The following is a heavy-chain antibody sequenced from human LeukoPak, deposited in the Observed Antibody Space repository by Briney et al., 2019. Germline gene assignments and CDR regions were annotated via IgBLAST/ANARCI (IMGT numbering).Heavy chain of an antibody. V-gene: IGHV1-18*01. CDR1: GYTFTSYG. D-gene: IGHD3-22*01. CDR2: INAYNGNT. CDR3: ARNMGRYYDSSGYLLN. Sequence: ASVKVSCKASGYTFTSYGISWVRQAPGQGLEWMGGINAYNGNTNYAQKLQGRVTMTTDTSTSTAYMELRSLRPDDTAVYYCARNMGRYYDSSGYLLNWGQGTLVTVSS. J-gene: IGHJ4*02.